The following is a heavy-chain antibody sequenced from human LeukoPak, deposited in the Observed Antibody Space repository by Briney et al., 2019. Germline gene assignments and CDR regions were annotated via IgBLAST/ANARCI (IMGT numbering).Heavy chain of an antibody. D-gene: IGHD2-15*01. J-gene: IGHJ6*02. V-gene: IGHV1-3*01. CDR3: ASDCSGGSCYSGGYYGMDV. Sequence: GASVKVSCKASGYTFTSYAMHWVRQAPGQRLEWMGWINAGNGNTKYSQKFQGRVTITRDTSASTAYMELSSLRSEDTAVYYCASDCSGGSCYSGGYYGMDVWGQGTTVTVSS. CDR1: GYTFTSYA. CDR2: INAGNGNT.